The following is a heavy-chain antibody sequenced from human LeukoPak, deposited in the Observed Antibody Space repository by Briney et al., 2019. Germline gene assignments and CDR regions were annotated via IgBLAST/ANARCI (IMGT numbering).Heavy chain of an antibody. V-gene: IGHV4-61*02. CDR1: GGSISSGSYY. Sequence: SQTLSLTCTVSGGSISSGSYYWSWIRQPAGKGLEWIGRIHRSGSTAYNPSVKSRVTISVDTSKNQFSLKLSSVTATDTAVYYCARERVGGGGYYFDSWGQGTLVTVSS. J-gene: IGHJ4*02. D-gene: IGHD1-26*01. CDR3: ARERVGGGGYYFDS. CDR2: IHRSGST.